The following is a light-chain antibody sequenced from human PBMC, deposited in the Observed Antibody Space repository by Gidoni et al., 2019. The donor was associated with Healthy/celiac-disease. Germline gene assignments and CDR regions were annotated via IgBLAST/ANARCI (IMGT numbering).Light chain of an antibody. CDR2: EVS. Sequence: SALTQPASVSGSPGQSITISCTETSSDVGSYNLVSWYQQHPGKAPKLMIYEVSKRPSGVSNRFSGSKSGNTASLTISGLQAEDEADYYCCSYAGSSTWVFGGGTKLTVL. J-gene: IGLJ3*02. CDR3: CSYAGSSTWV. CDR1: SSDVGSYNL. V-gene: IGLV2-23*02.